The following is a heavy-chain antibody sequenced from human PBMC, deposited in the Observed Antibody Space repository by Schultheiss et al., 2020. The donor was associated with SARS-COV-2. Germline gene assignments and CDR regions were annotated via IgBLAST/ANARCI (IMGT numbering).Heavy chain of an antibody. CDR3: ARHEAYGGNHPAGF. Sequence: GESLKISCQGSGYRFTDYWIGWVRQMPGKGLEWMGRIDPSDSYTRYSPSFQGHVTISADWSISTSYLQWNSLRASDSAMYYCARHEAYGGNHPAGFWGQGTLVTVSS. CDR2: IDPSDSYT. J-gene: IGHJ4*02. D-gene: IGHD4-23*01. V-gene: IGHV5-10-1*01. CDR1: GYRFTDYW.